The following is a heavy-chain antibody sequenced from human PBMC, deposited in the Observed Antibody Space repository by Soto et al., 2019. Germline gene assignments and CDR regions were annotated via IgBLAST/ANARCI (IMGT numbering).Heavy chain of an antibody. CDR1: GFTFSNYW. CDR3: VRDEFDSTGRHYGWPH. J-gene: IGHJ4*02. D-gene: IGHD3-22*01. Sequence: EVQLVESVGGLVQPGGSLRLSCAASGFTFSNYWMHWVRQAPGKGLMWVSRIRNDGSTTDYADSVKGRFTVSRDNAKNTLSLQMNSLRAEDTAVYYCVRDEFDSTGRHYGWPHWAQGAPVTVSS. CDR2: IRNDGSTT. V-gene: IGHV3-74*01.